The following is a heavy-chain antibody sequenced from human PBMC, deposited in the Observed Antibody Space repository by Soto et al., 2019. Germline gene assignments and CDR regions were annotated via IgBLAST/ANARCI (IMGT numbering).Heavy chain of an antibody. Sequence: ASVKVSCKASGYTFTGYYMHWVRQAPGQGLEWMGWINPNSGGTNYAQKFQGRVTMTRDTSISTAYMELSRLRSDDTAVYYCARILVVGSNSGYDFDYWGKRTLVTVS. D-gene: IGHD5-12*01. CDR3: ARILVVGSNSGYDFDY. J-gene: IGHJ4*02. CDR2: INPNSGGT. CDR1: GYTFTGYY. V-gene: IGHV1-2*02.